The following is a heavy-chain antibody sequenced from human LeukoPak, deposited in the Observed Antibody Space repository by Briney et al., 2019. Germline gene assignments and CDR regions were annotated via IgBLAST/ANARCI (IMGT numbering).Heavy chain of an antibody. CDR3: ARDWSYGSGIS. CDR1: GGSFSGYY. Sequence: SETLSLTCAVYGGSFSGYYWSWIRQPPGKGLEWIGEINHSGSTNYNPSLKSRVTISVDTSKNQFSLKVSSVTAADTAVYYCARDWSYGSGISWGQGTPVTVSS. J-gene: IGHJ4*02. CDR2: INHSGST. V-gene: IGHV4-34*01. D-gene: IGHD3-10*01.